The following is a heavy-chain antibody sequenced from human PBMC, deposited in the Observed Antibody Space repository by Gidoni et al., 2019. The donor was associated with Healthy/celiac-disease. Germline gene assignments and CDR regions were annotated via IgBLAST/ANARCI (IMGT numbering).Heavy chain of an antibody. J-gene: IGHJ6*02. V-gene: IGHV5-10-1*03. CDR2: IDPSDSYT. Sequence: EVQLVQSGAEVKKPGESLRISCKGSGYSFTSYWISWVRQMPGKGLEWMGRIDPSDSYTTYSPSFQGHVTISADKSISTAYLQWSSLKASDTAMYYCARRGWYTSSGLSTPGLYYYYGMDVWGQGTTVTVSS. CDR3: ARRGWYTSSGLSTPGLYYYYGMDV. D-gene: IGHD6-19*01. CDR1: GYSFTSYW.